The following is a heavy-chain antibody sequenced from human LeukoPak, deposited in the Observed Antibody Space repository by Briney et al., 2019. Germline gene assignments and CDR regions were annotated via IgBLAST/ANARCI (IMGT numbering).Heavy chain of an antibody. Sequence: SETLSLTCTVSGVSISSSSYYWGWIRQPPRKGLEWIGSIYYSGSTNYKPSLKSRVTISVDTSKNQVSLRLSSVTAADTAVYYCARRGSGSYYNYWGQGTLVTVSS. V-gene: IGHV4-39*01. CDR3: ARRGSGSYYNY. CDR1: GVSISSSSYY. J-gene: IGHJ4*02. CDR2: IYYSGST. D-gene: IGHD1-26*01.